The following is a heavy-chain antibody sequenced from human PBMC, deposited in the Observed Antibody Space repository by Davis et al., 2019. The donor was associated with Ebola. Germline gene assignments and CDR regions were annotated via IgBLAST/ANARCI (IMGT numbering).Heavy chain of an antibody. Sequence: PGGSLRLSCAASGFTFSSYAMHWVRQAPGKGLEWVAVISYDGSNKYYADSVKGRFTISRDNSKNTLYLQMNSLRAEDTAVYYCAREEGGGGWSSLDYWGQGTLVAVSS. CDR3: AREEGGGGWSSLDY. J-gene: IGHJ4*02. CDR2: ISYDGSNK. D-gene: IGHD6-19*01. CDR1: GFTFSSYA. V-gene: IGHV3-30-3*01.